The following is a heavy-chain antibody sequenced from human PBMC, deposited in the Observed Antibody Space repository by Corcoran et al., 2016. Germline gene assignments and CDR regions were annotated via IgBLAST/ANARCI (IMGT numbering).Heavy chain of an antibody. J-gene: IGHJ3*02. V-gene: IGHV1-2*02. D-gene: IGHD3-22*01. CDR2: INPNSGGT. CDR1: GYTFTGYY. Sequence: QVQLVQSGAELKKPGASVKVSCKASGYTFTGYYMHWVRQAPGKGLEWMGWINPNSGGTNYAQKFQGRVTMTRGTSISTAYTELSRLSSDDTAVYYGARNYYYDSRGYYPLTIWGQGIFVTVSS. CDR3: ARNYYYDSRGYYPLTI.